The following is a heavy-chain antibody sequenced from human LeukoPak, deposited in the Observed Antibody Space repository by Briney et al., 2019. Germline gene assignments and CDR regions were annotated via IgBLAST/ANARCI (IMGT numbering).Heavy chain of an antibody. CDR2: ISSSSSTI. J-gene: IGHJ6*04. D-gene: IGHD3-10*02. Sequence: GGSLRLSCAASGFTFSSYSMNWVRQAPGKGLERVSYISSSSSTIYYADSVKGRFTISRDNAKNTLYLQMNSMRAEDTAVYYCAELGITMIGGVWGKGTTVTISS. CDR1: GFTFSSYS. CDR3: AELGITMIGGV. V-gene: IGHV3-48*01.